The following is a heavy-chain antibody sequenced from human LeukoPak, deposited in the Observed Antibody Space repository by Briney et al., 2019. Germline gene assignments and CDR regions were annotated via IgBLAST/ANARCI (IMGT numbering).Heavy chain of an antibody. CDR3: AKVGVSGLVPGHWFDP. CDR2: ITYNSGYV. Sequence: GGSLRLSCAASGFTFDDYAMHWVRQTPGRGLEWVSGITYNSGYVEYADSVKGRFTISRDNSNNTVFLQMNSLRAEDTAVYFCAKVGVSGLVPGHWFDPWGLGTLVTVSS. V-gene: IGHV3-9*01. D-gene: IGHD3/OR15-3a*01. CDR1: GFTFDDYA. J-gene: IGHJ5*02.